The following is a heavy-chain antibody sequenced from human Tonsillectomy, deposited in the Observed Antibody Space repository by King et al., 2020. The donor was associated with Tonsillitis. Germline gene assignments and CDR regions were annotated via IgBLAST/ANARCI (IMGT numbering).Heavy chain of an antibody. V-gene: IGHV4-59*01. D-gene: IGHD6-13*01. CDR1: GGSISSYY. J-gene: IGHJ3*02. Sequence: VQLQESGPGLVKPSETLSLTCTVSGGSISSYYWSWIRQPPGKGLEWIGYIYYSGSTNYNPSLKSRVTISVDTSKNQFSLKLSSVTAADTAVYYCAREDPGIAAAGTRGAFDIWGQGTMVTVSS. CDR3: AREDPGIAAAGTRGAFDI. CDR2: IYYSGST.